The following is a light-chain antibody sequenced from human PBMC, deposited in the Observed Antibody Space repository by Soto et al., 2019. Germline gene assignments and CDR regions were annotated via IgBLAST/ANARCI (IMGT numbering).Light chain of an antibody. Sequence: QSVLTQPPSVSGAPGQRVTISCTGSSSNIGAGYNVHWYQQVPGTAPKLLIYGDSNRPSGVPDRFSGYKSGTSASLAITGLQAEDEADYYCQSYDSSLSGWLFGGGTKVTVL. CDR1: SSNIGAGYN. CDR3: QSYDSSLSGWL. CDR2: GDS. J-gene: IGLJ3*02. V-gene: IGLV1-40*01.